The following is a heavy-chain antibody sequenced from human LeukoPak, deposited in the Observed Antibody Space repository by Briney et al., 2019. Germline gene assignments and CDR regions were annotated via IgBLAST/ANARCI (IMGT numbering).Heavy chain of an antibody. CDR1: GGSFKPYY. V-gene: IGHV4-34*01. CDR3: ARGLGGDASGYYFDS. CDR2: INHSGST. J-gene: IGHJ4*02. D-gene: IGHD3-22*01. Sequence: SETLSLTCDVFGGSFKPYYWSWIRQSPGKGLEWVGEINHSGSTNYNPSPKDRLTIFLDTSKKQFSLSLRHVTAADTAVFYCARGLGGDASGYYFDSWGQGTLVTVSS.